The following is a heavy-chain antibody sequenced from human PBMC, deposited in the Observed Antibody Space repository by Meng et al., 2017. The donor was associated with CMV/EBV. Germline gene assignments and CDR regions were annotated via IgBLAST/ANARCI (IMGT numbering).Heavy chain of an antibody. Sequence: SETLSLTCTVSGGSISSYYWSWIRQPPGKGLEWIGYIYYSVSTNYNPSLKSRVTISVDTSKNQFSLKLSSVAAADTAVYYCARALLAGTTFLVFDPWGQGTLVTVSS. D-gene: IGHD1-7*01. CDR2: IYYSVST. CDR3: ARALLAGTTFLVFDP. J-gene: IGHJ5*02. CDR1: GGSISSYY. V-gene: IGHV4-59*01.